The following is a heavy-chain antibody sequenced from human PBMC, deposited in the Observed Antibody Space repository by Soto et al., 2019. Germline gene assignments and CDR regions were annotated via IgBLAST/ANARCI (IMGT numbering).Heavy chain of an antibody. CDR3: DKATALTYFDY. J-gene: IGHJ4*02. CDR1: GFTFSSYA. Sequence: GGSLRLSCAASGFTFSSYAMSWVRQAPGKGLEWVSSISGSGGSTYYADSVKGRFTISRDNSKNTLYLQMNSLRAEDTAVYYCDKATALTYFDYWGQGTMVTVSS. D-gene: IGHD2-8*01. V-gene: IGHV3-23*01. CDR2: ISGSGGST.